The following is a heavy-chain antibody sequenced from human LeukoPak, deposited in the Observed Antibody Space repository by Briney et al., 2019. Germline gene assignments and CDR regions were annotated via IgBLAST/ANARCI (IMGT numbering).Heavy chain of an antibody. J-gene: IGHJ6*03. CDR2: IYHSGST. CDR3: ARAADCSGGSCGGTGYYYHYMDV. V-gene: IGHV4-38-2*02. Sequence: SETLSLTCTVSGYSISSGYYWGWIRQPPGKGLEWIGSIYHSGSTYYNPSLKSRATISVDTSKNQFSLKLSSVTAADTAVYYCARAADCSGGSCGGTGYYYHYMDVWGKGTTVTVSS. CDR1: GYSISSGYY. D-gene: IGHD2-15*01.